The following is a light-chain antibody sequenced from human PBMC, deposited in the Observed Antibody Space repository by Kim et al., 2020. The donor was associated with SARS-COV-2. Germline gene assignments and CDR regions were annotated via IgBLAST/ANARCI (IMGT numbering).Light chain of an antibody. J-gene: IGKJ1*01. CDR2: GAS. CDR1: QGIRDA. V-gene: IGKV1-6*01. CDR3: LQDSNYPRT. Sequence: SVGDSVTITCRASQGIRDALGWYQQKPGKAPKLLIYGASTLQSGVPSRFSGSGSGTDFTLTINNLQPDDFATYYCLQDSNYPRTFGQGTKVDIK.